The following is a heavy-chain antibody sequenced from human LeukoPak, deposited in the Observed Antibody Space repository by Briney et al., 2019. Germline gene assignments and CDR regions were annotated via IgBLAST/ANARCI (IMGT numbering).Heavy chain of an antibody. V-gene: IGHV1-69*13. Sequence: SVKVSCKASGCTFIIYAISWVRQAPGQGLEWMGGIIPIFGTANYAQKFQGRVTITADESTSTAYMELSSLRSEDTAVYYCARDEGNAFDIWGQGTMVTVSS. CDR3: ARDEGNAFDI. CDR1: GCTFIIYA. CDR2: IIPIFGTA. J-gene: IGHJ3*02.